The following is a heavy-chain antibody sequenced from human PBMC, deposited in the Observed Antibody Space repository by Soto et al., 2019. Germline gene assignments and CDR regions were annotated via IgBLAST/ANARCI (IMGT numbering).Heavy chain of an antibody. CDR1: DFTISNAW. J-gene: IGHJ6*02. Sequence: EVQLVESGGGLVKPGGSLRLSCAASDFTISNAWMNWVRQAPGKGLEWVGRIKTKTEREATDYAAPLKGRFTISRDDSKNTLFLQMNSLKTEDTAVYYCTTGAVEGVWGQGATVTVSS. V-gene: IGHV3-15*07. CDR2: IKTKTEREAT. CDR3: TTGAVEGV.